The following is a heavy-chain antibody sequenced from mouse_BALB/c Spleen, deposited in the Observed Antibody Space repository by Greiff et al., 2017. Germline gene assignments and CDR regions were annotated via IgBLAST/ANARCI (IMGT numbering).Heavy chain of an antibody. CDR1: GFAFSSYD. Sequence: EVQGVESGGGLVKPGGSLKLSCAASGFAFSSYDMSWVRQTPEKRLEWVAYISSGGGSTYYPDTVKGRFTISRDNAKNTLNLQMSSLKSEDTAMYYCARHYYGSSWFAYRGQGALVTVSA. V-gene: IGHV5-12-1*01. CDR3: ARHYYGSSWFAY. J-gene: IGHJ3*01. CDR2: ISSGGGST. D-gene: IGHD1-1*01.